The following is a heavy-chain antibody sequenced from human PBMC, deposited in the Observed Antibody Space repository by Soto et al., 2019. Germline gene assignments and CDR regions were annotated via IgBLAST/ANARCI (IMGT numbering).Heavy chain of an antibody. Sequence: QVQLVESGGGVVQPGGSVRLSCAASGFTFSAYSMHWVRQAPGKGREWVAVMWGDGSDQYYGDSVKGRFTISRDNSKNTLYLQMSSLRADDTAFYYCVSDFGDYKFDSWGQGTLVTVSS. V-gene: IGHV3-33*01. CDR1: GFTFSAYS. CDR3: VSDFGDYKFDS. D-gene: IGHD4-17*01. CDR2: MWGDGSDQ. J-gene: IGHJ4*02.